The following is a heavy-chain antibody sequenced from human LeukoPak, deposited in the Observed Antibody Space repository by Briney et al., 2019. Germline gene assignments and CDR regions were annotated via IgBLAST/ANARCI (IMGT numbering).Heavy chain of an antibody. J-gene: IGHJ4*02. CDR3: AKSYLQVEYSKTPPNY. CDR1: GFTFSTYA. CDR2: ISGSDGST. D-gene: IGHD6-6*01. V-gene: IGHV3-23*01. Sequence: LTGGSLRLSCAASGFTFSTYAMNWVRQAPGKGLEWVSAISGSDGSTYYADSVKGRFTISRDDSKNTLYLQMNSLRAEDTAVYYCAKSYLQVEYSKTPPNYWGQGTLVTVSS.